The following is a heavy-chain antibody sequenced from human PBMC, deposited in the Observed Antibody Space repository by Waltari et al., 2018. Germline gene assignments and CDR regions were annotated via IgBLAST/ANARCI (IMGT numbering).Heavy chain of an antibody. J-gene: IGHJ3*02. CDR3: ARGDGGSGLGASDI. V-gene: IGHV3-33*01. Sequence: QVQLVESGGGVVQSGRSLRLSCVGSGFTFTNHGKNWVRQAPGKGLEWVAVIWYEGSNKNYVDSVKGRFTISRDNSKNTMYLEMNRLRAEDTAVYFCARGDGGSGLGASDIWGQGTMVTVSS. D-gene: IGHD3-3*01. CDR2: IWYEGSNK. CDR1: GFTFTNHG.